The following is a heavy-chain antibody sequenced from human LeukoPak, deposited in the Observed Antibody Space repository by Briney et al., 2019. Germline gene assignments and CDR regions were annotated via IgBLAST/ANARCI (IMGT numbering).Heavy chain of an antibody. V-gene: IGHV3-74*01. J-gene: IGHJ5*02. CDR3: SRAPLHRSGGWFDP. Sequence: TGGSLRLSCAASGFTFSSYWMHWVRQAPGKGLVWVSRLNSDGSSTSYADSVKGRFTISRDSAKNTLYLQMNSLRAEDTAVYYCSRAPLHRSGGWFDPWGQGTLVTVSS. CDR2: LNSDGSST. CDR1: GFTFSSYW. D-gene: IGHD6-25*01.